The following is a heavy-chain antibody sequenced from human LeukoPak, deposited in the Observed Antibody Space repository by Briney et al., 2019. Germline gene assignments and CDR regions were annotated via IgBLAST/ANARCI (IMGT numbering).Heavy chain of an antibody. CDR3: ANHMQIDDAFDI. Sequence: TGGSLRLSCAASGFTFSSYAMSWVRQAPGKGLEWVSAISSSGGSTYYADSVKGRFTISRDNSKNTLYLQMNSLRAEDTAVYYCANHMQIDDAFDIWGQGTMVTVSS. CDR1: GFTFSSYA. CDR2: ISSSGGST. V-gene: IGHV3-23*01. J-gene: IGHJ3*02.